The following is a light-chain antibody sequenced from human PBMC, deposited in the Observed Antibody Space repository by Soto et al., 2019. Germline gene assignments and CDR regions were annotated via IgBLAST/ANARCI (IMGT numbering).Light chain of an antibody. CDR3: QQYKSYSLT. CDR2: KAS. J-gene: IGKJ1*01. CDR1: QSISGW. Sequence: DIQMTQSPSILSASVGDSVTITCRASQSISGWLAWYQQKPGKAPKLLISKASTLESGVPSRFSGSGSGTEFTLTISSLQPDDFATYYCQQYKSYSLTFGQGTKVEI. V-gene: IGKV1-5*03.